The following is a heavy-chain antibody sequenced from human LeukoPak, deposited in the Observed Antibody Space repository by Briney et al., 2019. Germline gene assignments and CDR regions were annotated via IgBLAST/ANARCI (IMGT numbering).Heavy chain of an antibody. CDR2: INPSGGST. Sequence: ASVKVSCKASGYTLTSYYMHWVRQAPGQGLEGMGIINPSGGSTSYAQKFQGRVTMTRDTSTSTVYMELSSLRSEDTAVYYCASQSGVTIFGVVIPGPPDYWGQGTLVTVSS. D-gene: IGHD3-3*01. J-gene: IGHJ4*02. V-gene: IGHV1-46*01. CDR1: GYTLTSYY. CDR3: ASQSGVTIFGVVIPGPPDY.